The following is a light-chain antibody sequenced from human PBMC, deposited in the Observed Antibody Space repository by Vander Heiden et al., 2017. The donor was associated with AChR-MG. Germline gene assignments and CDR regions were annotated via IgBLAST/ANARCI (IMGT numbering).Light chain of an antibody. Sequence: SYVLTQPPPVSEAPGKTARITCGGNNIGSKSVHWYQQKPGQAPVLVIYYDSDRPSGIPERFSGSNSGNTATLTISRVEAGDEADYDCQVWDSSSDHVVFGGGTKLTVL. J-gene: IGLJ2*01. CDR3: QVWDSSSDHVV. CDR2: YDS. V-gene: IGLV3-21*04. CDR1: NIGSKS.